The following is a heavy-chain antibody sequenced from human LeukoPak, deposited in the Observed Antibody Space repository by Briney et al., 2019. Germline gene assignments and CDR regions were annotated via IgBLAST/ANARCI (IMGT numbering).Heavy chain of an antibody. CDR3: ARLPRGLIRSY. Sequence: SETLSLTCSVSGFSISGGYYWGWIRQPPGKGLEWIGTIYHGGSTDSYTGRTYYKSSLKSRVTISVDTSNNQFSLTMASVTAADTAVYYCARLPRGLIRSYWGQGTLVTVSS. CDR1: GFSISGGYY. V-gene: IGHV4-38-2*02. D-gene: IGHD3-16*01. J-gene: IGHJ4*02. CDR2: IYHGGSTDSYTGRT.